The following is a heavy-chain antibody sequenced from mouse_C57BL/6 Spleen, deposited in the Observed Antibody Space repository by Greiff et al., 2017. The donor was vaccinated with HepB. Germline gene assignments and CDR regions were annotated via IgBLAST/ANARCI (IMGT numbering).Heavy chain of an antibody. Sequence: DVKLVESGGGLVKPGGSLKLSCAASGFTFSSYAMSWVRQTPEKRLEWVATISDGGSYTYYPDNVKGRFTISRDNAKNNLYLQMSHLKSEDTAMYYCARDKGDSWGQGTTLTVSS. J-gene: IGHJ2*01. D-gene: IGHD1-3*01. CDR2: ISDGGSYT. CDR1: GFTFSSYA. CDR3: ARDKGDS. V-gene: IGHV5-4*01.